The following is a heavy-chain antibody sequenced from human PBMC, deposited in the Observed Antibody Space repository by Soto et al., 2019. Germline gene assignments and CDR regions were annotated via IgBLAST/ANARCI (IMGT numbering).Heavy chain of an antibody. Sequence: SETLSLTCTVSGGSISSGGYYWSWIRQHPGKGLEWIGYIYYSGSTYYNPSLKSRVTISVDTSKNQFSLKLSSVTAADTAVYYCARGYSGGWHLTYFDYWGQGTLVTVSS. D-gene: IGHD6-19*01. CDR2: IYYSGST. CDR1: GGSISSGGYY. CDR3: ARGYSGGWHLTYFDY. V-gene: IGHV4-31*03. J-gene: IGHJ4*02.